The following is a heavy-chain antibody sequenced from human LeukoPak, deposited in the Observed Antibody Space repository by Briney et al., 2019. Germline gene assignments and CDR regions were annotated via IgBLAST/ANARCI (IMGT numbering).Heavy chain of an antibody. Sequence: SETLSLTCTVSGGSISSYYWSWIRQPAGKGLERIGRIYTSGSTNYNPSLKSRVTISVDKSKNQFSLKLSSVTAADTAVYYCARDSVVVPAATSYYYYYMDVWGKGTTVTVSS. CDR2: IYTSGST. D-gene: IGHD2-2*01. V-gene: IGHV4-4*07. CDR1: GGSISSYY. CDR3: ARDSVVVPAATSYYYYYMDV. J-gene: IGHJ6*03.